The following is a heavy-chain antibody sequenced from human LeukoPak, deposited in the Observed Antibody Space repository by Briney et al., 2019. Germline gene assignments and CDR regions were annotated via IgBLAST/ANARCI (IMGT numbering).Heavy chain of an antibody. CDR2: ISGSGGST. D-gene: IGHD3-9*01. CDR1: EFSVGSNY. J-gene: IGHJ4*02. Sequence: GGSLRLSCAASEFSVGSNYMTWVRQAPGKGLEWVSAISGSGGSTYYADSVKGRFTISRDNSKNTLYLQMNSLRAEDTAVYYCAKDQAEYFDWLLYGSPVDYWGQGTLVTVSS. CDR3: AKDQAEYFDWLLYGSPVDY. V-gene: IGHV3-23*01.